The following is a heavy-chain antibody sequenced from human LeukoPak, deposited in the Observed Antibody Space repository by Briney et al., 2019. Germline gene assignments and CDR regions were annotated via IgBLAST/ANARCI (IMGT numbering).Heavy chain of an antibody. V-gene: IGHV4-39*07. CDR3: ARVDGMMGDY. J-gene: IGHJ4*02. D-gene: IGHD1-26*01. CDR2: IYYSGST. Sequence: KPSETLSLTCTVSGGSISSSSYYWGWIRQPPGKGLEWIGSIYYSGSTYYNPSLKSRVTISVDTSKNQFSLKLSSVTAADTAVYYCARVDGMMGDYWGQGTLVTVSS. CDR1: GGSISSSSYY.